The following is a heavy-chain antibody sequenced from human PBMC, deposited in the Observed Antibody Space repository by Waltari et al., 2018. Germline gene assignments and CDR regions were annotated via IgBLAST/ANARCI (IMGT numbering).Heavy chain of an antibody. CDR1: GYTFTGYY. CDR2: INPNSGGT. V-gene: IGHV1-2*06. Sequence: QVQLVQSGAEVKKPGASVKVSCKASGYTFTGYYMHWVRQAPGQGLEWIGRINPNSGGTNYAQKFKGRVTMTRDTSISTAYMELSRLRSDDTAVYYCARWSSGYVRPLDYWGQGTLVTVSS. J-gene: IGHJ4*02. CDR3: ARWSSGYVRPLDY. D-gene: IGHD3-22*01.